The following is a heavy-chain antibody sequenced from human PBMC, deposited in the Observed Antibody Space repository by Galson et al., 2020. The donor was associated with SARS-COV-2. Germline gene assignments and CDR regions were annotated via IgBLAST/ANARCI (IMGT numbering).Heavy chain of an antibody. CDR1: GFTFSNAW. CDR3: TTDGPATAEYYYDRSGYYPAPFDH. CDR2: IKSKTDGGTT. Sequence: GGSLRLSCAASGFTFSNAWMSWVRQAPGKGLEWVGRIKSKTDGGTTDYAAPVKGRFTISRDDSKNTLYLQMNSLKTEDTAVYYCTTDGPATAEYYYDRSGYYPAPFDHWGQGTLVTVSS. D-gene: IGHD3-22*01. J-gene: IGHJ4*02. V-gene: IGHV3-15*01.